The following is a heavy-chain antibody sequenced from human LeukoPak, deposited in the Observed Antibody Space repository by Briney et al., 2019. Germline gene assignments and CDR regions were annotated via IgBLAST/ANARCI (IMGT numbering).Heavy chain of an antibody. CDR1: GFTFSTYS. CDR2: ITSSSSYI. D-gene: IGHD2/OR15-2a*01. V-gene: IGHV3-21*01. Sequence: GGSLRLSCAASGFTFSTYSMNWVRQAPGKGLKWVSSITSSSSYIYYADSVKGRFTISRDNAKNSLYLQMNSLTADDTALYYCASLSTSPSIGDYWGQGTLVTVSS. J-gene: IGHJ4*02. CDR3: ASLSTSPSIGDY.